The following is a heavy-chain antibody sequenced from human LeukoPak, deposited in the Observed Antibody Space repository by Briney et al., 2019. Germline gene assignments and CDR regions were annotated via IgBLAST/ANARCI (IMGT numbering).Heavy chain of an antibody. Sequence: GGSLRLFCEASGLTFSSYPMSWVRQAPGKGLEWVSTISGDGDNTYYADSVKGRFTISRDNSKNTLYLQMNSLRADDTAVYYCAGRYCSSTSCHYPHYYYYMDVWGKGTTVTVSS. CDR2: ISGDGDNT. CDR1: GLTFSSYP. V-gene: IGHV3-23*01. J-gene: IGHJ6*03. D-gene: IGHD2-2*01. CDR3: AGRYCSSTSCHYPHYYYYMDV.